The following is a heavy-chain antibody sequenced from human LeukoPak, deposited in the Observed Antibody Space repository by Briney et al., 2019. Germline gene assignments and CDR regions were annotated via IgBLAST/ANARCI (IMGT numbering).Heavy chain of an antibody. V-gene: IGHV3-21*01. J-gene: IGHJ6*03. D-gene: IGHD3-9*01. CDR1: GFTFSSYS. CDR3: ARASKGNYFDWLLSRHYYYYYLDV. CDR2: ISSSSSYI. Sequence: GGSLRLSCAASGFTFSSYSMNWVRQAPGKGLEWVSSISSSSSYIHYADSVKGRFTISRDNAKNTLYLQMNSLRAEDTAVYYNARASKGNYFDWLLSRHYYYYYLDVWGKGTTVTNSS.